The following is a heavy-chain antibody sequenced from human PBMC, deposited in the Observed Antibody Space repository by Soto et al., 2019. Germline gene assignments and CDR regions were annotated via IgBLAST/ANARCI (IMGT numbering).Heavy chain of an antibody. CDR1: GYTFTSYG. CDR3: ARVVSVAGRGDWFDP. D-gene: IGHD6-19*01. J-gene: IGHJ5*02. CDR2: ISAYNGNT. Sequence: QVQLVQSGAEVKKPGASVKVSCKASGYTFTSYGISWVRQAPGQGLEWMGWISAYNGNTNYAQKLQGRVTMTTDPSTSTACMELRSLRSDDTAVYYCARVVSVAGRGDWFDPWGQGTLVTVSS. V-gene: IGHV1-18*01.